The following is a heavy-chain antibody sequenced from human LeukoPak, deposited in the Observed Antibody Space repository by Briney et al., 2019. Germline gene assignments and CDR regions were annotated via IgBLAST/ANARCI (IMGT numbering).Heavy chain of an antibody. Sequence: PSETLSLTCTVSGDSISSNYWSWIRQPPGKGLEWIGYIYYSGSTNYNPSLKSRVTISVDTSKNQFSLKLSSVTAADTAVYYCARDRVGQQLVGRNYYYYYMDVWGKGTTVTISS. V-gene: IGHV4-59*01. J-gene: IGHJ6*03. D-gene: IGHD6-13*01. CDR3: ARDRVGQQLVGRNYYYYYMDV. CDR1: GDSISSNY. CDR2: IYYSGST.